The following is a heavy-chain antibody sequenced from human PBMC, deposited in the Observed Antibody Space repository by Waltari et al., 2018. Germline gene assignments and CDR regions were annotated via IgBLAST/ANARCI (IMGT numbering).Heavy chain of an antibody. D-gene: IGHD3-9*01. CDR2: LYFRAST. V-gene: IGHV4-39*01. J-gene: IGHJ4*02. CDR1: GDSLSSSSTLY. CDR3: ARFRPADYYPHVRFDS. Sequence: QLQLQESGPRLVRPSETLSLTCTVFGDSLSSSSTLYLGWIRQPPGQGPGWLGTLYFRASTKCNPSIGSRVSMSIETSTNQFSLALNSVAAADTAVYYCARFRPADYYPHVRFDSWGKGSLATVSS.